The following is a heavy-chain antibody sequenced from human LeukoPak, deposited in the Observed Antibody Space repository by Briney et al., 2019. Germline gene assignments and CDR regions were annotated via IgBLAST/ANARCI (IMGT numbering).Heavy chain of an antibody. Sequence: SGTLSLTCIVSGGSISSYYWSWIRQPAGKGLEWIGQINTSGSTNYNPSLKSRVAMSVDTSKNQFSLELSSVTAADTAVYYCAGRAQTTGWSFDYWGQGALVTVSS. D-gene: IGHD6-19*01. CDR1: GGSISSYY. V-gene: IGHV4-4*07. CDR3: AGRAQTTGWSFDY. CDR2: INTSGST. J-gene: IGHJ4*02.